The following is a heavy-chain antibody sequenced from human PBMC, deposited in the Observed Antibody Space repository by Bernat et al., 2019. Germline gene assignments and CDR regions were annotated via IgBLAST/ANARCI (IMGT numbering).Heavy chain of an antibody. CDR3: TRVGPYCGGDCYDNWFDP. CDR1: GFTFGDYA. CDR2: IRSKAYGGTT. V-gene: IGHV3-49*03. Sequence: EVQLVESGGGLVQPGRSLRLSCTASGFTFGDYAMSWFCQAPGKGLEWVGFIRSKAYGGTTEYAASVKGRFNISRDDSKSIAYLQMNSLKTEDTAVYYCTRVGPYCGGDCYDNWFDPWGQGTLVTVSS. J-gene: IGHJ5*02. D-gene: IGHD2-21*02.